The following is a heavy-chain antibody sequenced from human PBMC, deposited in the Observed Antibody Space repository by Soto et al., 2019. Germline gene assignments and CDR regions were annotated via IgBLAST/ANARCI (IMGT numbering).Heavy chain of an antibody. V-gene: IGHV4-39*01. CDR2: IYYSGST. CDR1: GGSISSSSYY. Sequence: SETLSLTCTVSGGSISSSSYYWGWIRQPPGKGLEWIGSIYYSGSTYYNPSLKSRVTISVDTSKNQFSLKLSSVTAADTAVYYCARRLAGTTWGSFDSWGQGTLVT. CDR3: ARRLAGTTWGSFDS. D-gene: IGHD1-1*01. J-gene: IGHJ4*02.